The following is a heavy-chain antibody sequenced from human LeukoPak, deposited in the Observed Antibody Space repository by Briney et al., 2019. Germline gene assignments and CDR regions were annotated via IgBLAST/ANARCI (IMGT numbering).Heavy chain of an antibody. D-gene: IGHD5-18*01. CDR2: IYWDDDK. CDR1: GFSLNTGGVG. Sequence: ESGPTLVKPTQTLTLTCTFSGFSLNTGGVGVAWIRQPPGRALEWLALIYWDDDKRYSPSLKSRRTITKDTCKNQVVLRMTNMDNVDTGTYYCVHAVDTAKFGYWGQGTLVTVSS. CDR3: VHAVDTAKFGY. V-gene: IGHV2-5*02. J-gene: IGHJ4*02.